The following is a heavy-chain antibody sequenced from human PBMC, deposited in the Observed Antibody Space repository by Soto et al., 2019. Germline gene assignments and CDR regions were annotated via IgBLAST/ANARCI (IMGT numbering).Heavy chain of an antibody. CDR2: INSDGSST. J-gene: IGHJ6*02. D-gene: IGHD6-13*01. V-gene: IGHV3-74*01. CDR1: GFTFSSYW. CDR3: ARDQSSSWYGGSYYYYGMDV. Sequence: SGGSLRLSCAASGFTFSSYWMHWVRQAPGKGLVWVSRINSDGSSTSYADSVEGRFTISRDNAKNTLYLQMNSLRAEDTAVYYCARDQSSSWYGGSYYYYGMDVWGQGTTVTVSS.